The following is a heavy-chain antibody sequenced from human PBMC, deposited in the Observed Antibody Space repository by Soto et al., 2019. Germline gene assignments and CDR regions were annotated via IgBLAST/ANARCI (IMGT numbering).Heavy chain of an antibody. CDR1: GYPLSELS. CDR2: FDPEDGET. D-gene: IGHD3-9*01. Sequence: ASVKVSCKVSGYPLSELSMHWVRQAPGKGLEWMGGFDPEDGETLYAQKFQGRVTMTEDTSTDTAYMELSSLRSEDTAFYYCATLSPGIRHFLWCFCGQGTLVTGSS. CDR3: ATLSPGIRHFLWCF. V-gene: IGHV1-24*01. J-gene: IGHJ4*02.